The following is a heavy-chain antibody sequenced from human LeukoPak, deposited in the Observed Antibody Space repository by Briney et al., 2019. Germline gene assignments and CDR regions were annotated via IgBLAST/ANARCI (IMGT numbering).Heavy chain of an antibody. D-gene: IGHD6-25*01. CDR1: GGTFSSYA. CDR2: IIPIFGTA. CDR3: ARDRGFTSAAFIDY. Sequence: SVKVSCKASGGTFSSYAISWVRQAPGQGLEWMGGIIPIFGTANYAQKFQGRVTITTDESTSTAYMELSSLRSEDTAVYYCARDRGFTSAAFIDYWGQGTLVTVSS. J-gene: IGHJ4*02. V-gene: IGHV1-69*05.